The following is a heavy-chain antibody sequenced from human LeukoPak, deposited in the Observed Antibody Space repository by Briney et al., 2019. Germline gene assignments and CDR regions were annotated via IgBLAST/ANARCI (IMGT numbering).Heavy chain of an antibody. Sequence: PSQTLSLTCTVSGGSISSGSYYWSWIRQPAGKGLEWIGRIYTSGSTNYNPSLKSRVTISVDTSKNQFSLKLSPVTAADTAVYYCARECGGDCYRRFDYWGQGTLVTVSS. D-gene: IGHD2-21*02. CDR2: IYTSGST. CDR1: GGSISSGSYY. V-gene: IGHV4-61*02. J-gene: IGHJ4*02. CDR3: ARECGGDCYRRFDY.